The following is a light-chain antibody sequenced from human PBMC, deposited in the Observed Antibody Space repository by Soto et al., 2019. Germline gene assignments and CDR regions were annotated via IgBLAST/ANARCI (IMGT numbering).Light chain of an antibody. CDR1: QSVSSSY. Sequence: EIVLTQSPGTLSLYPGERATLSCRASQSVSSSYLAWYQQKPGQAPRLLIYGASSRATGIPDRFSGSGSGTDFTLTISRLEPEDFAVYYCPGTFGQGTKVEIK. J-gene: IGKJ1*01. CDR3: PGT. CDR2: GAS. V-gene: IGKV3-20*01.